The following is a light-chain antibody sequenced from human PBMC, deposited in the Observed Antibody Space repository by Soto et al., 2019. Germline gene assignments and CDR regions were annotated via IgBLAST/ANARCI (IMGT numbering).Light chain of an antibody. Sequence: QPVLTQSPSASASLGASVKLTCTLSSGHSSYAIAWHQQQPEKGPRYLMKINSDGTHYKGDWIPDRFSGSSSGAGRYLTISSLQSEDEADYYCQTWGTGIVIFGGGTKLTVL. CDR2: INSDGTH. CDR1: SGHSSYA. V-gene: IGLV4-69*02. CDR3: QTWGTGIVI. J-gene: IGLJ2*01.